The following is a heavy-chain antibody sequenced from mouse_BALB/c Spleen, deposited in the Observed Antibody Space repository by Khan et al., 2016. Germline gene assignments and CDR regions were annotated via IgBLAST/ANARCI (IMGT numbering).Heavy chain of an antibody. J-gene: IGHJ2*01. V-gene: IGHV7-1*02. CDR1: GFTFSDFY. CDR3: ARDTGGFDY. CDR2: SRNKANDYTT. Sequence: EMELVESGGGLVQPGGSLRLSCATSGFTFSDFYMEWVRQPPGKRLEWIAASRNKANDYTTEYSASVKDRFIVSRDTSRSILYLQMNALRAEDTAIYYCARDTGGFDYWGQGTTLTVSS.